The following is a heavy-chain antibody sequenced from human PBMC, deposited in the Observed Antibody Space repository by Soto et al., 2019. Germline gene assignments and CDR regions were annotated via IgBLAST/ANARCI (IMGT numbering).Heavy chain of an antibody. CDR1: GFTFTSYG. D-gene: IGHD6-19*01. CDR3: VRALSGANWFDT. Sequence: EVQLLESGGGLVQPGGSLRLSCAASGFTFTSYGVSWVRQGPGKGLEWVSAMSSAGSTFYADSVRGRFAISRDTSKNTLYLQMNSLRVEDTAVYYCVRALSGANWFDTWGQGTLVTVSS. J-gene: IGHJ5*02. V-gene: IGHV3-23*01. CDR2: MSSAGST.